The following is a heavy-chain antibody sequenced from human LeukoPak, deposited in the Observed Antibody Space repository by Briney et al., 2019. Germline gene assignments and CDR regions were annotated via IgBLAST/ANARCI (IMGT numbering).Heavy chain of an antibody. CDR3: ARQNSGYYYDSSGRHYYYYGMDV. D-gene: IGHD3-22*01. Sequence: TSETLSLTCAVYGGSFSGYYWSWIRQPPGKGLEWIGEINHSGSTNYNPSLKSRVTISVDTSKNQFSLKLSSVTAADTAVYYCARQNSGYYYDSSGRHYYYYGMDVWGQGTTVTVSS. V-gene: IGHV4-34*01. CDR2: INHSGST. CDR1: GGSFSGYY. J-gene: IGHJ6*02.